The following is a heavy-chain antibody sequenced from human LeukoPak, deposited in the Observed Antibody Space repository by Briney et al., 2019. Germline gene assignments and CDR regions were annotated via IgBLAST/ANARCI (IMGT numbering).Heavy chain of an antibody. CDR1: GFTFSSYT. J-gene: IGHJ5*02. CDR2: ISSSTNSI. D-gene: IGHD1-1*01. CDR3: ARALFAYRNEGVLFDP. V-gene: IGHV3-21*01. Sequence: GGSLRLSCAASGFTFSSYTMNWVRQAPGKGLEWVSSISSSTNSINYAYSVGGRFTSSRDNAKKSLDLQMNSLRAEDTVVYYCARALFAYRNEGVLFDPWGQGTLVNVSS.